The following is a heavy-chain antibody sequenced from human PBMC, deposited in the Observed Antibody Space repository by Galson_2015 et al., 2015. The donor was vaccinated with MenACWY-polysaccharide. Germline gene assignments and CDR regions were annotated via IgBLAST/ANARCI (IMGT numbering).Heavy chain of an antibody. V-gene: IGHV3-53*01. D-gene: IGHD4-23*01. CDR2: IYSDGTT. J-gene: IGHJ2*01. CDR3: ARGGGTSEWYFEL. CDR1: GFSVSNNY. Sequence: SLRLSCAASGFSVSNNYMSWVRQAPGKGLEWVSVIYSDGTTYYADSVKGRFTISRDNSKNMLFLQVNSLRVEDTAVYYCARGGGTSEWYFELWGRGTLVTVSS.